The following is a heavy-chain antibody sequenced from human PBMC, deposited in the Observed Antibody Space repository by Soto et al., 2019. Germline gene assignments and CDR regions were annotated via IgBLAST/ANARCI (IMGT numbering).Heavy chain of an antibody. CDR1: GYTLTELS. D-gene: IGHD3-10*01. V-gene: IGHV1-24*01. CDR3: ATEWFGEFQQNSVQPQHY. CDR2: FDPEDGET. Sequence: QVQLVQSGAEVKKPGASVKVSCKVSGYTLTELSMHWVRQAPGKGLEWMGGFDPEDGETIYAQKFQGRVTMTEDTATDTAYMELSSLRSEDTAVYYCATEWFGEFQQNSVQPQHYWGQGTMVTVSS. J-gene: IGHJ4*02.